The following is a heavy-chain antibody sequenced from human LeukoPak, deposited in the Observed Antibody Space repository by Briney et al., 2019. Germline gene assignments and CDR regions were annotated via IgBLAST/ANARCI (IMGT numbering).Heavy chain of an antibody. CDR3: AKVLYGESYYYYYGMDV. J-gene: IGHJ6*02. CDR2: ISGSGGST. V-gene: IGHV3-23*01. D-gene: IGHD3-3*01. CDR1: GFTFSSYA. Sequence: PGGSLRLSCAASGFTFSSYAMSWVRQAPGKGLEWVSAISGSGGSTYYADSVKGRFTISRDNSKNTLYLQMNSLRAEDTAVYYCAKVLYGESYYYYYGMDVWGRGTTVTVSS.